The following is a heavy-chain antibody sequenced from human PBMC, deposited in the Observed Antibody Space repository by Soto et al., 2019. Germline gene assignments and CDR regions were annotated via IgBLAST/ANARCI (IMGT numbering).Heavy chain of an antibody. D-gene: IGHD6-13*01. Sequence: DVQLVESGGKVVQPGESLRLSCAASGFSVSDHFMDWVRQPPGKGLEWVCQIRNRARGDTTFYAASVKGRFTVSRDDSRNSLYLQMNSLKTEDTAVYYCASSITQLLTDWGQGTLVAVAS. CDR1: GFSVSDHF. J-gene: IGHJ4*02. CDR3: ASSITQLLTD. CDR2: IRNRARGDTT. V-gene: IGHV3-72*01.